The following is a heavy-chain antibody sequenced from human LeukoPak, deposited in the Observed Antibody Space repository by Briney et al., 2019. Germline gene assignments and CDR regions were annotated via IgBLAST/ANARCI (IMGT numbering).Heavy chain of an antibody. CDR3: ASRGKDGYNSPPFDY. J-gene: IGHJ4*02. D-gene: IGHD5-24*01. CDR2: IYSGGST. V-gene: IGHV3-66*01. CDR1: GFTVSSNY. Sequence: GGSLRLSCAASGFTVSSNYMSWVRQAPGKGLEWVSVIYSGGSTYYADSVKGRFTISRDNSKNTLYLQMNSLRAEDTAVYYCASRGKDGYNSPPFDYWGQGTLVTVSS.